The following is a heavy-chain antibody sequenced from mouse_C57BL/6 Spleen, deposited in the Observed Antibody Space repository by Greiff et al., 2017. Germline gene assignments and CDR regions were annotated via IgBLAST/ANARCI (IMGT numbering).Heavy chain of an antibody. J-gene: IGHJ2*01. CDR2: IDPETGGT. V-gene: IGHV1-15*01. CDR1: GDTFSEYE. CDR3: TGLPDFDY. Sequence: VLLPPAGGWRVRAGASLTLSPKASGDTFSEYEKHWGEETPVHGLEWIGAIDPETGGTAYNQKFKGKAILTADKSSSTAYMELRSLTSEDSAVYYCTGLPDFDYWGQGTTLTVSS. D-gene: IGHD5-5*01.